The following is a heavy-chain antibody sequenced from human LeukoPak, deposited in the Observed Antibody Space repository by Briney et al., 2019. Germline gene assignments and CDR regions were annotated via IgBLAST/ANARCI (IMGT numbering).Heavy chain of an antibody. J-gene: IGHJ5*02. Sequence: GGSLRLSCAASGFTFSSHRMNWVRQAPGKGLEWVSAISGSGGSTYYADSVKGRFTISRDNSKNTLYLQMNSLRAEDTAVYYCARHEAYYDSSGYPVGWFDPWGQGTLVTVSS. D-gene: IGHD3-22*01. CDR3: ARHEAYYDSSGYPVGWFDP. CDR1: GFTFSSHR. CDR2: ISGSGGST. V-gene: IGHV3-23*01.